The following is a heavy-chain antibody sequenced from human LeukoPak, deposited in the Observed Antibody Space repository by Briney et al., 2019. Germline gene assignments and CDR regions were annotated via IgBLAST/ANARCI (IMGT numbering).Heavy chain of an antibody. CDR3: TTDPGGYRRGY. CDR1: GFTFSSYS. Sequence: GGSLRLSCAASGFTFSSYSMNWVRQAPGKGLEWVGRTKSKSDGGKTDYAAPVKGRFTISRDDSKNTQYLQMNSLKTEDTAVYYCTTDPGGYRRGYWGQGTLVTVSS. V-gene: IGHV3-15*01. CDR2: TKSKSDGGKT. D-gene: IGHD5-18*01. J-gene: IGHJ4*02.